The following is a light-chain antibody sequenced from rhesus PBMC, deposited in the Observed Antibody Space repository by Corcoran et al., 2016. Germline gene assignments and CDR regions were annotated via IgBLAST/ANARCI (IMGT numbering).Light chain of an antibody. CDR2: KAS. J-gene: IGKJ2*01. Sequence: DIQMTQSPSSLSASVGDKVTITCRASENVHNYLNWSQQKPGKAPKLLIYKASTLQSGDPSRFSGSVYVTYYTFTSSSLQPEDVATYYCQHGYGTPYSFGQGTKVEIK. CDR3: QHGYGTPYS. CDR1: ENVHNY. V-gene: IGKV1-74*01.